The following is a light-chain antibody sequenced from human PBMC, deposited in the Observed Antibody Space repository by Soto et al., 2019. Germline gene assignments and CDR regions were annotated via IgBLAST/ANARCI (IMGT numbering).Light chain of an antibody. Sequence: DIQMTQSPSTLPASVGDRVTITCRASQSISNWLAWYQQKPGTAPKVLIYHASNLQSGVPSRFSGSGYGTDVSLTISSLKRDDCETYYCQQYNSYSFGQVTKVDIK. CDR1: QSISNW. CDR3: QQYNSYS. CDR2: HAS. J-gene: IGKJ1*01. V-gene: IGKV1-5*01.